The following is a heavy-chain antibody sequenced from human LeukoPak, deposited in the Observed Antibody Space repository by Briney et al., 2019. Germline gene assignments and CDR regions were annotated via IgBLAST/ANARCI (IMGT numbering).Heavy chain of an antibody. D-gene: IGHD1-1*01. V-gene: IGHV3-30*03. CDR3: ARGRLRLSGTTRSGLDY. J-gene: IGHJ4*02. Sequence: PGGSLRLSCAASGFTFSSYGIHWVRQAPGKGLEWVAVISYDGNNKYYADSVKGRFTISRDNSKNTLYLQMSSLRAEDTAVYYCARGRLRLSGTTRSGLDYWGQGTLVTVSS. CDR2: ISYDGNNK. CDR1: GFTFSSYG.